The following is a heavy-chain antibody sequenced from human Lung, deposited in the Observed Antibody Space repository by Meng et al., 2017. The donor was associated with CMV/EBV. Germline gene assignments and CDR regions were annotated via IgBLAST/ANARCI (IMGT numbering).Heavy chain of an antibody. CDR2: IRHDGTNK. CDR1: GFRFDDYG. V-gene: IGHV3-30*02. CDR3: AKDLLLFGGPNAYFDQ. D-gene: IGHD3-16*01. J-gene: IGHJ4*02. Sequence: GESLKISCAASGFRFDDYGMHWVRQTPGKGLEWVAFIRHDGTNKFYGDSVKGRFTISRDNSKNTVYLQMNSLRPEETAVYYCAKDLLLFGGPNAYFDQWGQGXLVTGSS.